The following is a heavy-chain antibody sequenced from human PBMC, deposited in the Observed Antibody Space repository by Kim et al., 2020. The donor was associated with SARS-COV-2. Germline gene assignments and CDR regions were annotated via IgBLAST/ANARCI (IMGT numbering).Heavy chain of an antibody. D-gene: IGHD3-22*01. Sequence: SVKVSCKASGGTFSSYAISWVRQAPGQGLEWMGRIIPILGIANYAQKFQGRVTITADKSTSTAYMELSSLRSEDTAVYYCARARYYYDSSGYGPAYGMDVWGQGTTVTVSS. CDR1: GGTFSSYA. CDR2: IIPILGIA. J-gene: IGHJ6*02. V-gene: IGHV1-69*04. CDR3: ARARYYYDSSGYGPAYGMDV.